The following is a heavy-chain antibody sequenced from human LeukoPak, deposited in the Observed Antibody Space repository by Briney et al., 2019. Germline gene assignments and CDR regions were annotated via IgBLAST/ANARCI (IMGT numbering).Heavy chain of an antibody. Sequence: SETLSLTCAVYGGSFSGYYWSWIRQPPGKGLEWIGEINHSGSTNYNPSLKSRVTISVDTSKNQFSLKLSSVTAADTAVYYCARGRRYSYGRFDYWGQGTLVTVSS. D-gene: IGHD5-18*01. V-gene: IGHV4-34*01. CDR3: ARGRRYSYGRFDY. CDR2: INHSGST. J-gene: IGHJ4*02. CDR1: GGSFSGYY.